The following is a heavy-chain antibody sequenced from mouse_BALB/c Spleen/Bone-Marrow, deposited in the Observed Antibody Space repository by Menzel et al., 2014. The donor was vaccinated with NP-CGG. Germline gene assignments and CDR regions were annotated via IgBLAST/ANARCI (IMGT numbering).Heavy chain of an antibody. CDR2: IDPYYGGT. Sequence: EVQLQQSGPELEKPGASVKISCKASGYSFTGYNMNWVKPGDGRSLEWIGNIDPYYGGTSYNQKFRGKATLTVDKSSSTAYMQLTSLTSEDSAVYYCARNHFGSNSLGYWGQGTLVTVSA. J-gene: IGHJ3*01. CDR3: ARNHFGSNSLGY. V-gene: IGHV1S135*01. D-gene: IGHD1-1*01. CDR1: GYSFTGYN.